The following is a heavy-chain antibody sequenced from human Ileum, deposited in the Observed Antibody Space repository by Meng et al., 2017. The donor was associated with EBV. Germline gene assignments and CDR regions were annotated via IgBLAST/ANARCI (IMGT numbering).Heavy chain of an antibody. V-gene: IGHV1-3*01. D-gene: IGHD2-21*01. CDR1: GYAFTSYI. J-gene: IGHJ4*02. Sequence: QVQPVQSGAEVKNPGASVKVSCKASGYAFTSYILHWVRQAPGQRLEWMGWINVGVGYTKYSQKFQGRVTISSDTSATTGYMELSSLRSEDTAVYYCVRGPPVGVPGPGDYWGQGTLVTVSS. CDR2: INVGVGYT. CDR3: VRGPPVGVPGPGDY.